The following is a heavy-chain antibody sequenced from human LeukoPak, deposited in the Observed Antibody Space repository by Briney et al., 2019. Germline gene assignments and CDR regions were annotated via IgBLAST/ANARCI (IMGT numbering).Heavy chain of an antibody. Sequence: SETLSLTCTVSGGSISNSSYYWGWIRQPPGKGLEWIGSIYYSGSTYYNPSLKSRVTISVDTSKNQFSLKLSSVTAADTAVYYCARLLGTHINYFDPWGQGTLVTVSS. J-gene: IGHJ5*02. CDR2: IYYSGST. CDR3: ARLLGTHINYFDP. D-gene: IGHD2-21*01. V-gene: IGHV4-39*01. CDR1: GGSISNSSYY.